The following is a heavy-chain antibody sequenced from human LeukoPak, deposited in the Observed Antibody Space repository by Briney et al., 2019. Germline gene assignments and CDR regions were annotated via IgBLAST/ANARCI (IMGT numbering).Heavy chain of an antibody. CDR3: ARGGRVRYCSSTSCRYYMDV. Sequence: SETLSLTCTVSGGSISSYYWSWIRQPAGKGLEWIGRIYTSGSNNYNPSLKSRVTMTVDTSKNQFSLKLSSVTAADTAVYYCARGGRVRYCSSTSCRYYMDVWGKGTTVTVSS. D-gene: IGHD2-2*01. J-gene: IGHJ6*03. V-gene: IGHV4-4*07. CDR1: GGSISSYY. CDR2: IYTSGSN.